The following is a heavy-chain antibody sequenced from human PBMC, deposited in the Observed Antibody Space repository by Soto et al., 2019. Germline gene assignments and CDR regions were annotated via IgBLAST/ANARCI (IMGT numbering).Heavy chain of an antibody. CDR3: ARDREYYYDSSGLQKNAFDI. J-gene: IGHJ3*02. CDR2: IYPGDSDT. CDR1: GYSFTSYW. Sequence: GESLKISCKGSGYSFTSYWIGWVRQMPGKGLEWMGIIYPGDSDTRYSPSFQGQVTISADKSISTAYLQWSSLKASDTAMYYCARDREYYYDSSGLQKNAFDIWGQGTMVTVSS. V-gene: IGHV5-51*01. D-gene: IGHD3-22*01.